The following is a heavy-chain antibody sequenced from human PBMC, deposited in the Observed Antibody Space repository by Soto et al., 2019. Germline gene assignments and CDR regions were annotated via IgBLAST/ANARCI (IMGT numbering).Heavy chain of an antibody. J-gene: IGHJ4*02. CDR3: AKDLQFSGWLSAQTFDY. V-gene: IGHV3-23*01. CDR1: GFTFSSHA. Sequence: EVQLLESGGGLVQPGGSLRLSCAVSGFTFSSHAMSWVRQAPGKGLECVSSITGSGGSTYYADSVKGRLTISRDKAKNTLYLQMNRLRGEDTAVYYCAKDLQFSGWLSAQTFDYWGQGTQVTVPS. CDR2: ITGSGGST. D-gene: IGHD6-19*01.